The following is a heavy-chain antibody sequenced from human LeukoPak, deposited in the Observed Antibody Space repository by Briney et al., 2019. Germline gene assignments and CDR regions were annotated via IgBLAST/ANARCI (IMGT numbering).Heavy chain of an antibody. Sequence: PGGSLRLSCAASGFTFSSYAMSWVRQAPGKGLEWVSAISGGGGSTYYADSVKGRFTISRDNSKNTLYLQMNSLRAEDTAVYYCAKGGPYDYIWGSLGDAFDIWGQGTMVTVSS. J-gene: IGHJ3*02. CDR3: AKGGPYDYIWGSLGDAFDI. D-gene: IGHD3-16*01. CDR2: ISGGGGST. CDR1: GFTFSSYA. V-gene: IGHV3-23*01.